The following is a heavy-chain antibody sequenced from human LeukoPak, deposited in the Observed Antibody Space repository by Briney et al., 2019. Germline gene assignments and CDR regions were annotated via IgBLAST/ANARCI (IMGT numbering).Heavy chain of an antibody. Sequence: GGSLRLSCTASGFTFGDYAMSWVRQAPGKGLEWVGFIRSKAYGGTTEYAASVKGRFTISRDDSKSIAYLQMNSLKTEDTAVYYCTRGIRGVIMSYYYYYYYYMDVWGKGTTVTISS. D-gene: IGHD3-10*01. V-gene: IGHV3-49*04. CDR3: TRGIRGVIMSYYYYYYYYMDV. J-gene: IGHJ6*03. CDR1: GFTFGDYA. CDR2: IRSKAYGGTT.